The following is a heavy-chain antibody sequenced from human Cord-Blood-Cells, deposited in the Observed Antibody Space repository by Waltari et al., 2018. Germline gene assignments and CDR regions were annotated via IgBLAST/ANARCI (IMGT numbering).Heavy chain of an antibody. J-gene: IGHJ6*02. V-gene: IGHV1-69*01. CDR1: GGTFSSYA. CDR3: ASRENYYDSSGYYYYYGMDV. D-gene: IGHD3-22*01. Sequence: QVQLVQSGAEVKKPGSSVKVSCKASGGTFSSYAISWVRQAPGQGLEWMGGIIPIFGTANYAQKFQGRVTITADESTSTAYMELSSLRSEDTAVYYCASRENYYDSSGYYYYYGMDVWGQGTTVTVSS. CDR2: IIPIFGTA.